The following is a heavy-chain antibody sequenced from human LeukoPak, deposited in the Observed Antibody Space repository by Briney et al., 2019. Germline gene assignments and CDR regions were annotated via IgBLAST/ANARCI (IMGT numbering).Heavy chain of an antibody. CDR1: GFTFSTYN. Sequence: PGGSLRLSCAASGFTFSTYNMSWVRQSPGKGLEWISYITGGSDSIYYADSVKGRFTISRDNAENSMYLQMNSLRAEDTAVYLCARTRGYNHGYGYYFDSWGQGALVTVSS. J-gene: IGHJ4*02. CDR3: ARTRGYNHGYGYYFDS. CDR2: ITGGSDSI. V-gene: IGHV3-48*04. D-gene: IGHD5-18*01.